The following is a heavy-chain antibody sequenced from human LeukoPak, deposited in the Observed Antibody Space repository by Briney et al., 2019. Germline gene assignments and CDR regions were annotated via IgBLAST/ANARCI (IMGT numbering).Heavy chain of an antibody. J-gene: IGHJ6*02. V-gene: IGHV3-48*01. CDR2: ISSGSSSR. Sequence: GGSLRLSCAASGFTFNTFDMTWVRQAPGKGLEGVSYISSGSSSRYYADSVKGRFTISRDNSKNSLYLQMNSLRAEDTAVYFCARLRYYAVDVWGQGTTVIVSS. CDR3: ARLRYYAVDV. CDR1: GFTFNTFD.